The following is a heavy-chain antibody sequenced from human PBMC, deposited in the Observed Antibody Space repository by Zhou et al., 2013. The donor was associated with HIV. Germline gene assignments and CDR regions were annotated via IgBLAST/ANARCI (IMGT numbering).Heavy chain of an antibody. V-gene: IGHV1-69*15. Sequence: QVQLVQSGAEVKKPGSSVKVSCKASGGTFSTYAISWVRQAPGQGLEWMGRIIPMFGKANYAQKFQGRVTITADESTSTAYMELSSLRSEDTAVYYCARDGSGSYYNEFMDVWGQGPRSPFP. CDR2: IIPMFGKA. J-gene: IGHJ6*02. CDR3: ARDGSGSYYNEFMDV. CDR1: GGTFSTYA. D-gene: IGHD3-10*01.